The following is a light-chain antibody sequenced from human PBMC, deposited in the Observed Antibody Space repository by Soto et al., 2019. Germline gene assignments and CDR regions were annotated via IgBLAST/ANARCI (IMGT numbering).Light chain of an antibody. Sequence: QSVLTQPASVSGSPGQSITISCTGTSSDVGGYNYVSWYQQHPGKAPKLMIYDVSNRPSGVSNRFSGSKSGNTASLTISGLQAEDEADYYCSSSTSSSTPYVFGTGNEVTGL. J-gene: IGLJ1*01. CDR3: SSSTSSSTPYV. CDR2: DVS. CDR1: SSDVGGYNY. V-gene: IGLV2-14*01.